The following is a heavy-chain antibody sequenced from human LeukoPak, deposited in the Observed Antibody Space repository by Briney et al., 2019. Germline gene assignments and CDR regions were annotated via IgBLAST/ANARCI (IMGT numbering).Heavy chain of an antibody. V-gene: IGHV4-34*01. CDR2: INHSGST. Sequence: SETLSLTCAVYGGSFSGYYWSWIRQPPGKGLEWIGEINHSGSTNYNPSLKSRVTISVDRSKNQFSLKLSSVTAADTAVYYCARGGIVGVADAFDIWGQGTMVTVSS. D-gene: IGHD1-26*01. CDR1: GGSFSGYY. J-gene: IGHJ3*02. CDR3: ARGGIVGVADAFDI.